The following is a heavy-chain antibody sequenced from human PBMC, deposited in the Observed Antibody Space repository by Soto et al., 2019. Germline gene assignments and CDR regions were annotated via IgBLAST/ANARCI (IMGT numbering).Heavy chain of an antibody. D-gene: IGHD2-15*01. CDR1: GFTFSSYA. CDR2: ISYDGSNK. CDR3: ARDQGYCSGGSCYVFDY. Sequence: GGSLRLSCAASGFTFSSYAMHWVRQAPGKGLEWVAVISYDGSNKYYADSVKGRFTISRDNSKNTLYLQMNSLRAEDTAVYYCARDQGYCSGGSCYVFDYWGQGTLVTVSS. J-gene: IGHJ4*02. V-gene: IGHV3-30-3*01.